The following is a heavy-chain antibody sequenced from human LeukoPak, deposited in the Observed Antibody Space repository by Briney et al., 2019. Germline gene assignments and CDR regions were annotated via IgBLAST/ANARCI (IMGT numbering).Heavy chain of an antibody. CDR2: IYYSGST. CDR1: GGAITSYY. Sequence: KPSETLSLTCTVSGGAITSYYWSWIRQPPGKGQEWIGYIYYSGSTNYNPSLKSRVTISVDTSKNQFSLKLSSVTAADTAVYYCAGYYDSSGYYRRPFDYWGQGTLVTVSS. CDR3: AGYYDSSGYYRRPFDY. J-gene: IGHJ4*02. D-gene: IGHD3-22*01. V-gene: IGHV4-59*08.